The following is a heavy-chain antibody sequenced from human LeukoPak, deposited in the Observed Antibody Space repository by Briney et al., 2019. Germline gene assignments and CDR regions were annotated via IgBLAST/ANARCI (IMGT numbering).Heavy chain of an antibody. CDR2: ISWNSGSI. CDR3: AKGSGIAARPGYYFDY. D-gene: IGHD6-6*01. V-gene: IGHV3-9*03. CDR1: GFTFDDYA. Sequence: GGSLGLSCAASGFTFDDYAMHWVRQAPGKGLEWVSGISWNSGSIGYADSVKGRFTISRDNAKNSLYLQMNSLRAEDMALYYCAKGSGIAARPGYYFDYWGQGTLVTVSS. J-gene: IGHJ4*02.